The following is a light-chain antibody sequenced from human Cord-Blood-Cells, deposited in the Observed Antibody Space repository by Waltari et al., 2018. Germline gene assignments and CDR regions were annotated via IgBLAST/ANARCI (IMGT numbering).Light chain of an antibody. Sequence: DIQMTQSPSSLSASVGDRVTITCQASQDISNYLNWYQQKPGKAPKLLIYDASNLETGVPSRFSGSGSGTDFTFTISSLQPEDFATYYCQQLNSYPPFGQGTKVEIK. CDR1: QDISNY. CDR3: QQLNSYPP. CDR2: DAS. J-gene: IGKJ1*01. V-gene: IGKV1-33*01.